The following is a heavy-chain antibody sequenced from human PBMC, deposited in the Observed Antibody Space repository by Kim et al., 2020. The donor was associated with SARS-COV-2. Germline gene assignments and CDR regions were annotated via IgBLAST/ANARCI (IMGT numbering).Heavy chain of an antibody. CDR2: IYPGDSDT. CDR3: ARRRAVAGRTPEAFDI. V-gene: IGHV5-51*01. J-gene: IGHJ3*02. CDR1: GYSFTSYW. D-gene: IGHD6-19*01. Sequence: GESLKISCKGSGYSFTSYWIGWVRQMPGKGLEWMGIIYPGDSDTRYSPSFQGQVTISADKSISTAYLQWSSLKASDTAMYYCARRRAVAGRTPEAFDIWGQGTMVTVSS.